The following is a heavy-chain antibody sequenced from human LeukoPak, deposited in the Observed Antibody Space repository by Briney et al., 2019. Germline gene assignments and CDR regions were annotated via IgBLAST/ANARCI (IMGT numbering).Heavy chain of an antibody. J-gene: IGHJ4*02. CDR1: GFTFDDYG. V-gene: IGHV3-20*04. D-gene: IGHD5-18*01. CDR3: AGGRGYSPADY. CDR2: INWNGGST. Sequence: GGSLRLSCAASGFTFDDYGMSWVRQAPGKGLEWVSGINWNGGSTGYADSVKGRFTISRDNAKNSLYLQMNGLRAEDTALYYCAGGRGYSPADYWGQGTLVTVSS.